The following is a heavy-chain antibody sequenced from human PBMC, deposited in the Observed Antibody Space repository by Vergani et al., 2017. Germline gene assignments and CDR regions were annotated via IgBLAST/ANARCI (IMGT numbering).Heavy chain of an antibody. J-gene: IGHJ4*02. D-gene: IGHD3-22*01. V-gene: IGHV1-69*13. Sequence: QGQLAQSGAEVKKPGSSVKVSCKASGGTFSSNSISWVRQAPGQGLGWMGRIIPIFGTTSYAQKFQGRVTILADESTSTAYMELSSLRSEETAVYYCARSSGYYSYYFDFLGQGTLVTVSS. CDR3: ARSSGYYSYYFDF. CDR1: GGTFSSNS. CDR2: IIPIFGTT.